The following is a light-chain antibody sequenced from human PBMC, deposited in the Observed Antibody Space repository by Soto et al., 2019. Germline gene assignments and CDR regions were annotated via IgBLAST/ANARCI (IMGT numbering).Light chain of an antibody. CDR3: QSYDSSLSAV. CDR2: GNS. Sequence: QSVLTQPPSVSGAPGQRGTISCTGSSSNIGAGYDVHWYQQLPGTAPKLLIYGNSNRPSGVPDRFSGSKSGTSASLAITGLQAEDEADYYCQSYDSSLSAVFGTGTKLTVL. V-gene: IGLV1-40*01. J-gene: IGLJ1*01. CDR1: SSNIGAGYD.